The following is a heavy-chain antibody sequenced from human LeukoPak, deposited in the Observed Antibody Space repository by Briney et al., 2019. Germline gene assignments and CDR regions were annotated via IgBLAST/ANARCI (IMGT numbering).Heavy chain of an antibody. CDR2: MNPNSGNT. Sequence: GASVKVSCKASGYTFTSYDINWVRQATGHGLEWMGWMNPNSGNTGYAQKFQGRVTMTRKTSISTAYMELSSLRSEDTAVYYCGRFQRGSGRIGDYWGQGTLVTVSS. CDR3: GRFQRGSGRIGDY. J-gene: IGHJ4*02. V-gene: IGHV1-8*01. D-gene: IGHD1-26*01. CDR1: GYTFTSYD.